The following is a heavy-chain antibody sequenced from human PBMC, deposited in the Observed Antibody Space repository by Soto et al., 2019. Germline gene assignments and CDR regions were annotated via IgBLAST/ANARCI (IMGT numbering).Heavy chain of an antibody. J-gene: IGHJ6*02. V-gene: IGHV3-66*01. CDR1: GFTVSSNY. D-gene: IGHD3-10*01. CDR3: ASSNYGSGSYDSYYYYGMDV. Sequence: GGSLRLSCAASGFTVSSNYMSWVRQAPGKGLEWVSVIYSGGSTYYADSVKGRFTISRDNSKNTLYLQMNSLRAEDTAVYYCASSNYGSGSYDSYYYYGMDVWGQGTTVTVSS. CDR2: IYSGGST.